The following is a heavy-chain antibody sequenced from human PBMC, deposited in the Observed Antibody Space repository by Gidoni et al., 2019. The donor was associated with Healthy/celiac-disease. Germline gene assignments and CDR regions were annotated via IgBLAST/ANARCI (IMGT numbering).Heavy chain of an antibody. CDR2: ISGSGGST. CDR1: GFTFSSYA. D-gene: IGHD7-27*01. V-gene: IGHV3-23*01. J-gene: IGHJ4*02. CDR3: AKDWTPGERPFDY. Sequence: EVQLLESGGGLVQPGGSLRLSCEASGFTFSSYAMRWVRQAPGKGLEWVSAISGSGGSTYYADSVKGRFTISRDNSKNTLYLQMNSLRAEDTAVYYCAKDWTPGERPFDYWGQGTLVTVSS.